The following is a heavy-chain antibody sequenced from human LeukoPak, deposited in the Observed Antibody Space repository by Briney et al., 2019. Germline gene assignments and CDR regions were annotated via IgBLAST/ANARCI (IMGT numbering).Heavy chain of an antibody. CDR1: GYTFTGYY. CDR2: INPNSGGT. J-gene: IGHJ5*02. CDR3: ARARDYVWGSYRYQGWFDP. D-gene: IGHD3-16*02. Sequence: ASVKVSCKASGYTFTGYYMHWVRQAPGQGLEWMGWINPNSGGTNYAQKFQGRVTMTRDTSISTAYMELSSLRSEDTAVYYCARARDYVWGSYRYQGWFDPWGQGTLVTLSS. V-gene: IGHV1-2*02.